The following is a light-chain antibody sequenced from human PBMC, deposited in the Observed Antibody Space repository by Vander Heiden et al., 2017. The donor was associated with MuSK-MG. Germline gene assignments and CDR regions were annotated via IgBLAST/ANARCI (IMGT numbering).Light chain of an antibody. Sequence: DIQMTQSPSSLSASVEDRVTISIRASQGSRNDLGWYQQKPGNAPKRLIYGDSTLASGVPSRFSGSGSGTEFTLTISSLQPEDFASYYCRQDNSTPFTFGGGTKVVIK. CDR3: RQDNSTPFT. J-gene: IGKJ4*01. V-gene: IGKV1-17*01. CDR2: GDS. CDR1: QGSRND.